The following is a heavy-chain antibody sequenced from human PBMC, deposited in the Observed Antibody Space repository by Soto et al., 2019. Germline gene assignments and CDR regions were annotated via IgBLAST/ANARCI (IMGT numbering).Heavy chain of an antibody. CDR3: AKEGVVVVVAATPFDY. Sequence: PGGSLRLSCAASGFTFSSYAMSWVRQAPGKGLEWVSAISGSGGSTYYADSVKGRFTISRDNSKNTLYLQMNSLRAEDTAVYYCAKEGVVVVVAATPFDYWGQGTLVTVSS. D-gene: IGHD2-15*01. J-gene: IGHJ4*02. CDR2: ISGSGGST. CDR1: GFTFSSYA. V-gene: IGHV3-23*01.